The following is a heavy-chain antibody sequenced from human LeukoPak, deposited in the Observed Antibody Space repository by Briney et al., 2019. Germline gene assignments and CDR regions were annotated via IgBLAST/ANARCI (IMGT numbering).Heavy chain of an antibody. D-gene: IGHD2-2*01. V-gene: IGHV3-30*18. CDR2: ISYDGSNK. J-gene: IGHJ4*02. Sequence: PGRSLRLSCAASGFTFSSYGMHWVRQAPGKGLEWVAVISYDGSNKYYADSVKGRFTISRDNSKNTLYLQMNSLRAEDTAVYYCAKATFATDCSSTNCYLDYWGQGTLVTVSS. CDR3: AKATFATDCSSTNCYLDY. CDR1: GFTFSSYG.